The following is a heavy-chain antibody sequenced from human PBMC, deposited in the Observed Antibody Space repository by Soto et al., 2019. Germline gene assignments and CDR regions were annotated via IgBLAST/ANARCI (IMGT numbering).Heavy chain of an antibody. J-gene: IGHJ6*02. Sequence: QVQLVESGGGVVQPGRSLRLSCAASGLHFSNYAMHWVRQAPVKGLEWVAVISYEGSNKYYADSVKGRFTVSRDNAKNKLYLQLHRLRAEDSGVYYCARAGTGGNNFYHFGMDVWGQGTTVSVSS. V-gene: IGHV3-30*03. CDR2: ISYEGSNK. D-gene: IGHD2-8*02. CDR3: ARAGTGGNNFYHFGMDV. CDR1: GLHFSNYA.